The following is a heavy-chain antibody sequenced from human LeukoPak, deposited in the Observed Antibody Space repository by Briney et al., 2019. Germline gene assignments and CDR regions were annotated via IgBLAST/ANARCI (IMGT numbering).Heavy chain of an antibody. Sequence: GGSLRLSCAASGFTFSSYAMSWVRQAPGKGLEWVSAISGSGGSTYYADSVKGRFTISRDNSKSTLYLQMNSLRAEDTAVYYCAKVGSSSWYVHYWGQGTLVTVSS. CDR3: AKVGSSSWYVHY. CDR1: GFTFSSYA. J-gene: IGHJ4*02. V-gene: IGHV3-23*01. CDR2: ISGSGGST. D-gene: IGHD6-13*01.